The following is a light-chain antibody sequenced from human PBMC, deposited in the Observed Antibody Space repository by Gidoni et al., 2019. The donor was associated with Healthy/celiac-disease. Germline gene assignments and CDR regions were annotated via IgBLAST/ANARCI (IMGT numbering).Light chain of an antibody. CDR2: DAS. V-gene: IGKV1-33*01. J-gene: IGKJ2*04. CDR3: QQYDNLLMCS. CDR1: QDISNY. Sequence: DIQMTQSPSSLSASVGDRVTITCQASQDISNYLNWYQQKPGKAPKLLIYDASNLETGVPSRFSGSGSGTDFTFTISSLQPEDIATYYCQQYDNLLMCSFGQXTKLEIK.